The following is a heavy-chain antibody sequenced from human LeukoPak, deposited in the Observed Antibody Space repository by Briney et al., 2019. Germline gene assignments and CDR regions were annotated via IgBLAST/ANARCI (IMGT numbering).Heavy chain of an antibody. J-gene: IGHJ4*02. D-gene: IGHD3-9*01. V-gene: IGHV3-20*04. CDR2: INWKGGST. Sequence: PGGSLRLSCAASGFTFDDYGMSWVRQAPGKGLEWVSGINWKGGSTGYADSVKGRFTISRDNAKNSLYLQMNSLRAEDRAVYYCARDLLLRYFDWLLPLDYWGQGTLVTVSS. CDR3: ARDLLLRYFDWLLPLDY. CDR1: GFTFDDYG.